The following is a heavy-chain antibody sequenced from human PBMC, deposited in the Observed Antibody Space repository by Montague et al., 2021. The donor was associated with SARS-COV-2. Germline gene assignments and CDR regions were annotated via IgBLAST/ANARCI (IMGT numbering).Heavy chain of an antibody. D-gene: IGHD2-2*01. V-gene: IGHV3-23*01. CDR3: AKGFTSWPRGLFDY. Sequence: SLRLSCAASGFTLSSYAMNWVRQAPGKGLEWVSSISGSDDTTYYADSVKGRFTISRDSSKNTLYLQMNSLRVEVTAVYYCAKGFTSWPRGLFDYWGQGSLVTVSS. CDR2: ISGSDDTT. J-gene: IGHJ4*02. CDR1: GFTLSSYA.